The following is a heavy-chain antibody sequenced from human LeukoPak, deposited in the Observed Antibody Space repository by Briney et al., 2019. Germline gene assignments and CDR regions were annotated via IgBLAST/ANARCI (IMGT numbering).Heavy chain of an antibody. CDR1: GFTFSSYS. D-gene: IGHD3-16*02. CDR3: AKISSRDRLGELSPYYFDY. J-gene: IGHJ4*02. CDR2: ISSSSSTI. Sequence: GGSLRLSCAASGFTFSSYSMNWVRQAPGKGLEWVSYISSSSSTIYYADSVKGRFTISRDNSKNTLYLQMNSLRAEDTAVYYCAKISSRDRLGELSPYYFDYWGQGTLVTVSS. V-gene: IGHV3-48*01.